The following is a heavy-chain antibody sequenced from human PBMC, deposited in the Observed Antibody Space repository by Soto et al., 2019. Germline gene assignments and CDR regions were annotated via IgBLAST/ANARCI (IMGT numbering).Heavy chain of an antibody. Sequence: QLQLQESGSGLVKPSQTLSLTCAVSGGSISSGGYSWSWIRQPPGKGLEWIGYIYHSGSTYYNPSLKSRVTLSVCRSKNQCSLKLSSVSAADTAVYYCAAGGGLPRYYWGQGTLVTVSS. CDR3: AAGGGLPRYY. J-gene: IGHJ4*02. CDR1: GGSISSGGYS. D-gene: IGHD5-12*01. V-gene: IGHV4-30-2*02. CDR2: IYHSGST.